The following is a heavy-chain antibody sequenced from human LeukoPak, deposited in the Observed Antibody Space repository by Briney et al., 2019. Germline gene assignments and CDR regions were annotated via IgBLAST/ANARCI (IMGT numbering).Heavy chain of an antibody. CDR2: IYTSGST. CDR1: GGSISSYY. D-gene: IGHD3-22*01. J-gene: IGHJ4*02. Sequence: PSETLSLTCTVSGGSISSYYWSWIRQPAGKGLEWIGRIYTSGSTNYNPSLKSRVTMSVDTSKNQFSLKLSSVTAADTAVYYCARDRFSYDSSGYFVYWGQGTLVTVSS. CDR3: ARDRFSYDSSGYFVY. V-gene: IGHV4-4*07.